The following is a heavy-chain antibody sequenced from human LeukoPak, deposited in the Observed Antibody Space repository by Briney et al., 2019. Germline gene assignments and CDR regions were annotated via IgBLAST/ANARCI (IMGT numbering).Heavy chain of an antibody. CDR3: ASDPVAVAGTSGANY. V-gene: IGHV4-39*01. CDR1: GGSISSSSYY. CDR2: IYSSGST. Sequence: PSETLSLTCTVSGGSISSSSYYWGWIRQPPGKGLERIGSIYSSGSTYYNPSLKSRGTISVDTSKNQFSLKVSSVTAADTAVYYCASDPVAVAGTSGANYWGQGILVTVSS. J-gene: IGHJ4*02. D-gene: IGHD6-19*01.